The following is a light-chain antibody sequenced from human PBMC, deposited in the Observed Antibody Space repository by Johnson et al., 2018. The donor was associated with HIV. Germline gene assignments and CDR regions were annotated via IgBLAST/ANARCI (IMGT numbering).Light chain of an antibody. J-gene: IGLJ1*01. Sequence: QSVLTQPPSVSAAPGQKVTISCSGSNSNIGINYVSWFQQLPGTAPKLLIYDNDKRPSGLPDRFSCSQSGTSAPLGLTCLQTGDEADYYCETWDSRLSGYYVFGSGTRLTVL. CDR2: DND. CDR1: NSNIGINY. V-gene: IGLV1-51*01. CDR3: ETWDSRLSGYYV.